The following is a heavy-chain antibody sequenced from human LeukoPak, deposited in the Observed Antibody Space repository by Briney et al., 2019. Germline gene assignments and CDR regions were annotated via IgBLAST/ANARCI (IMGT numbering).Heavy chain of an antibody. CDR3: ARDLDSGRYAIYAY. CDR1: GFTFSDYY. D-gene: IGHD6-19*01. J-gene: IGHJ4*02. CDR2: ISSSGSTI. Sequence: PGGSLRLSCAASGFTFSDYYMSWIRQAPGKGLEWVSYISSSGSTIYYADSVKGRFTISRDNAKNSLYLQMNSLRAEDTAVYYCARDLDSGRYAIYAYWGQGTLVTVSS. V-gene: IGHV3-11*01.